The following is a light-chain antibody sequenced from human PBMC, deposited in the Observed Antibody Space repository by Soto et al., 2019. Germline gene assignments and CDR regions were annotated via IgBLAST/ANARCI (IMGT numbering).Light chain of an antibody. Sequence: QSVLTQPASVSGSPGQSITISCTGTSSDVGGYKYVSWYQQDPGKAPKLMIYEVRNRPSGVSNRFSGSKSGNTASLTISGLQAEDEAVYYCSSYTSSSTWVFGGGTKVTVL. J-gene: IGLJ3*02. CDR2: EVR. V-gene: IGLV2-14*01. CDR1: SSDVGGYKY. CDR3: SSYTSSSTWV.